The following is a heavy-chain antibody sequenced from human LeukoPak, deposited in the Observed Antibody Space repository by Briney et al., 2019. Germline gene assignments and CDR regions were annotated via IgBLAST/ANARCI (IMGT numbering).Heavy chain of an antibody. CDR3: TEFYFDRSGYAGY. J-gene: IGHJ4*02. Sequence: ASETLSLTCTVSGGSISSYYWGWIRQPPGKGLEWIGSIYYRGSTYYNPSLKSRVTISVDMSENQVSLKLRSVTAADTAVYYCTEFYFDRSGYAGYWGQGTLVTVSS. D-gene: IGHD3-22*01. V-gene: IGHV4-39*01. CDR2: IYYRGST. CDR1: GGSISSYY.